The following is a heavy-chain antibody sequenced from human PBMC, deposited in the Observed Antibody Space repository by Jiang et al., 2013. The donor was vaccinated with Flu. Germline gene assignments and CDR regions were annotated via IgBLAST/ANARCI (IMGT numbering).Heavy chain of an antibody. CDR1: GGTFSSYS. J-gene: IGHJ3*02. CDR2: VIPIFGTS. CDR3: ARQNFNQGAFDI. V-gene: IGHV1-69*01. Sequence: GAEVKKPGSSVKVSCKASGGTFSSYSISWVRQAPGQGLEWVGGVIPIFGTSNYAQSFQGRVTITADESTSTAYMDLSSLRSEDTAVYYCARQNFNQGAFDIWGQGTMVTVSS. D-gene: IGHD2/OR15-2a*01.